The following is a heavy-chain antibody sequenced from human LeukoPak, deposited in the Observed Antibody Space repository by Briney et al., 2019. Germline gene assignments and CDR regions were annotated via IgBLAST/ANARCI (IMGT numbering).Heavy chain of an antibody. CDR1: GYTLTELS. CDR3: ATGPIAAAAYLFDY. Sequence: ASVKVSCKVSGYTLTELSMHWVRQAPGKGLEWMGGFDPEDGETIYAQKFQGRVTMTEDTSTDTACMELSSLRSEDTAVYYCATGPIAAAAYLFDYWGQGTLVTVSS. J-gene: IGHJ4*02. D-gene: IGHD6-13*01. CDR2: FDPEDGET. V-gene: IGHV1-24*01.